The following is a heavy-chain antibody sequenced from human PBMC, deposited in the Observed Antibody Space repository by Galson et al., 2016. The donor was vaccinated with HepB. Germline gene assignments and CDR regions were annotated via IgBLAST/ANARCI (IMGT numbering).Heavy chain of an antibody. CDR1: GFTFRNYG. V-gene: IGHV3-23*01. CDR3: VQGSTAPAV. CDR2: ISRSGDST. Sequence: SLRLSCAASGFTFRNYGMTWVRKAPGKGLEVVSSISRSGDSTDYADSVKGRFTISRDNSKNTLSLQMNSLTADDTAIYYCVQGSTAPAVGGKGTTVTVSS. J-gene: IGHJ6*04. D-gene: IGHD2-2*01.